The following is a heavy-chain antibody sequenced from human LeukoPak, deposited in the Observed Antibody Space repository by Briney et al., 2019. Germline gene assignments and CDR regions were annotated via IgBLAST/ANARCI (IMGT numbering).Heavy chain of an antibody. Sequence: PGRSLRLSCAASGFTFSSYGMHWVRQAPGKGLDWVSVISGSAHKIRYADSVKGRFTISRDNSENIVYLQMNNLRVEDTAVYYCAGRPTGYSSGYIHWGQGTLVTVSS. CDR1: GFTFSSYG. D-gene: IGHD5-18*01. J-gene: IGHJ4*02. CDR2: ISGSAHKI. CDR3: AGRPTGYSSGYIH. V-gene: IGHV3-23*01.